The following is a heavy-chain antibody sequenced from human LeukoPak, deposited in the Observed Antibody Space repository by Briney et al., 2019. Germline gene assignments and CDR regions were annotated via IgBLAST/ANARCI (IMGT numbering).Heavy chain of an antibody. J-gene: IGHJ4*02. CDR2: ISYDGSNK. V-gene: IGHV3-30-3*01. D-gene: IGHD2/OR15-2a*01. CDR1: GFTFSSYA. CDR3: ASKNDEGY. Sequence: GGSLRLSCAASGFTFSSYAMHWVRQAPGKGLEWVAVISYDGSNKYYADSVKGRFTISRDNSKNTLYLQMNSLRAEDTAVYYCASKNDEGYWGQGTLVTVSS.